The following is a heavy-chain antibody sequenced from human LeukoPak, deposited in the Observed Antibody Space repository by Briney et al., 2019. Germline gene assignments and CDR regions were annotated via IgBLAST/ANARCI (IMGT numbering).Heavy chain of an antibody. Sequence: GASVKVSCKASGYTFTSYGISWVRQAPGQGLEWMGWISAYNGNTNYAQKLQGRVTMTTDTSTSTAYMELRSLRSDDTAVYYCARGSPGVGSAAAAGVQIDYWGQGTLVTVSS. D-gene: IGHD6-13*01. V-gene: IGHV1-18*01. CDR2: ISAYNGNT. CDR1: GYTFTSYG. CDR3: ARGSPGVGSAAAAGVQIDY. J-gene: IGHJ4*02.